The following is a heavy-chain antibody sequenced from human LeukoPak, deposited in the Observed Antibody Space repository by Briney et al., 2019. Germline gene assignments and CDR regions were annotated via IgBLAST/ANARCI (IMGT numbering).Heavy chain of an antibody. CDR2: IKHRGST. Sequence: SETLSLTCAVYGGSFSGYYWSWIRRPPGKGLEGIGEIKHRGSTNYNPSLKSPVTISVDPSKNQFSLNLSSVTAANTAVYYCAQIRGYCSSTRCYTKWFDPWGQGTLVTVSS. CDR1: GGSFSGYY. D-gene: IGHD2-2*02. J-gene: IGHJ5*02. CDR3: AQIRGYCSSTRCYTKWFDP. V-gene: IGHV4-34*01.